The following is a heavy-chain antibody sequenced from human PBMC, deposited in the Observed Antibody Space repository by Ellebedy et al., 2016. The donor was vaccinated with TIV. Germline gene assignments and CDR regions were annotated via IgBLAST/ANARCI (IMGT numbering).Heavy chain of an antibody. CDR2: ISPYNGDT. CDR3: AMNQYDTLGDGFDY. V-gene: IGHV1-18*01. CDR1: HYTFTSYG. D-gene: IGHD3-22*01. Sequence: ASVKVSCXASHYTFTSYGISWVRQAPGQGLEWMGWISPYNGDTNYAQRLQGRVTMTTDTSTSSAYMELRSLSSDDTAVYYCAMNQYDTLGDGFDYWGQGTLVTVSS. J-gene: IGHJ4*02.